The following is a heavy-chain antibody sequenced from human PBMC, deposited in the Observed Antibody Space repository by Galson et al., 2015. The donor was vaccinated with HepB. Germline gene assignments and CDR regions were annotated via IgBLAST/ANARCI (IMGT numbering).Heavy chain of an antibody. CDR1: GYNFATYW. V-gene: IGHV5-51*03. J-gene: IGHJ4*02. D-gene: IGHD2-2*01. Sequence: QSGAEVKKPGESLKISCEASGYNFATYWIEWVRQMPGKGLEWMGIIYPGDSVTRYSPSFRGQVTFSADKSINTAYLQWSSLKASDTAMYYCARRTSTSGPSDYWGQGTLVTVSS. CDR3: ARRTSTSGPSDY. CDR2: IYPGDSVT.